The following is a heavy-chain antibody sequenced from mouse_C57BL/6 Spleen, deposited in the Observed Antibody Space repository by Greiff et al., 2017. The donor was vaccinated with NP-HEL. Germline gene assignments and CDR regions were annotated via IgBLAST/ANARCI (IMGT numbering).Heavy chain of an antibody. Sequence: QVQLQQPGAELVKPGASVKMSCKASGYTFTSYWITWVKQRPGQGLEWIGDIYPGSGSTNYNEKFKSKATLTVDTSSSTAYMQLSSLTSEDSAVYYCARGDYDGAWFAYWGQGTLVTVSA. V-gene: IGHV1-55*01. CDR3: ARGDYDGAWFAY. CDR2: IYPGSGST. D-gene: IGHD2-4*01. J-gene: IGHJ3*01. CDR1: GYTFTSYW.